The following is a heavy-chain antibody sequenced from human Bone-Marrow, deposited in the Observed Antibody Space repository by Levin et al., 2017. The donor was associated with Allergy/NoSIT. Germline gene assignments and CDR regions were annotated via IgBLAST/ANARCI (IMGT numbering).Heavy chain of an antibody. D-gene: IGHD2-15*01. Sequence: PGGSLRLSCAASGFTFSNYWMTWVRQAPGKGLEWVGNINQDGSQINSVDSVKGRFTISRDNAKNSLYLQMNSLRAEDTEMYYCARASGSGGGRGSGYWGQGTLVTVSS. CDR3: ARASGSGGGRGSGY. V-gene: IGHV3-7*01. J-gene: IGHJ4*02. CDR2: INQDGSQI. CDR1: GFTFSNYW.